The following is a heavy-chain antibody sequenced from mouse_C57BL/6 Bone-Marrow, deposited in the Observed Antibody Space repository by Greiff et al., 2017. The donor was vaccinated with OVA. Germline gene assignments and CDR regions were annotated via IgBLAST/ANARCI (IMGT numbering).Heavy chain of an antibody. CDR1: GFTFTDYY. D-gene: IGHD1-1*01. Sequence: EVQRVESGGGLVQPGGSLSLSCAASGFTFTDYYMSWVRQPPGKALEWLGFIRNKANGYTTEYSASVKGRFTISRDNSQSILYLQMNALRAEDSATYYCARGGSSSAWFAYWGQGTLVTVSA. J-gene: IGHJ3*01. V-gene: IGHV7-3*01. CDR2: IRNKANGYTT. CDR3: ARGGSSSAWFAY.